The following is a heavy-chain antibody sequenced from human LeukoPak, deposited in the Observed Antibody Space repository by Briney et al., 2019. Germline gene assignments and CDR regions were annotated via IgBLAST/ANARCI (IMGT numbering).Heavy chain of an antibody. CDR1: GGSISNYY. Sequence: SETLSLTCTVSGGSISNYYWNWIRQPPGKGLEWIGYMYHSGSTSYNLSLKSRVTILVDRSKNQFSLKLSSVTAADTAVYYCGLGYSSTWRTPAAIEYWGQGTLVTVSS. J-gene: IGHJ4*02. CDR2: MYHSGST. D-gene: IGHD6-13*01. V-gene: IGHV4-59*03. CDR3: GLGYSSTWRTPAAIEY.